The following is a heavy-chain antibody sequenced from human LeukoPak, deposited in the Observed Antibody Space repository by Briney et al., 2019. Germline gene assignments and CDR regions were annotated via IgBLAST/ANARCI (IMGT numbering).Heavy chain of an antibody. D-gene: IGHD2-2*01. J-gene: IGHJ6*03. V-gene: IGHV4-61*02. CDR1: GESISRGSYS. CDR2: IYTSGST. CDR3: ARDCSSTSCYSYYYYYMDV. Sequence: SETLSLTCSVAGESISRGSYSWSWIRQPAGKGLEWIGRIYTSGSTNYNPSLKSRVTMSVDTSKNQFSLKLSSVTAADTAVYYCARDCSSTSCYSYYYYYMDVWGKGTTVTVSS.